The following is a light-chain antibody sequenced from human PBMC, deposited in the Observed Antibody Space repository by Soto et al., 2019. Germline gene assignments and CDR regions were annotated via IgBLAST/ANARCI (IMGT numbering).Light chain of an antibody. CDR3: QQRSNWPPIT. CDR2: DAS. CDR1: QSVSNIY. V-gene: IGKV3-11*01. Sequence: LVLTQSPGTLSLSPGETATLSCMASQSVSNIYLGWYQQKPGQAPRLLIYDASNRATGIPARFSGSGSGTDFTLTISSLEPEDFAVYYCQQRSNWPPITFGRGTRLEIK. J-gene: IGKJ5*01.